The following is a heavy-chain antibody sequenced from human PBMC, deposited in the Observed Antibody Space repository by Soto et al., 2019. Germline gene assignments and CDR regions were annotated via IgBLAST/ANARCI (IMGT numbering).Heavy chain of an antibody. V-gene: IGHV3-49*03. J-gene: IGHJ4*02. CDR3: TRERRVYDYVWGSPPPDFDY. CDR1: GFTFGDYA. CDR2: IRSKAYGGTT. D-gene: IGHD3-16*01. Sequence: GGSLRLSCTASGFTFGDYAMSWFRQAPGKGLEWVGFIRSKAYGGTTEYAASVKGRFTISRDDSKSIAYLQMNSLKTEDTAVYYCTRERRVYDYVWGSPPPDFDYWGQGTLVTVSS.